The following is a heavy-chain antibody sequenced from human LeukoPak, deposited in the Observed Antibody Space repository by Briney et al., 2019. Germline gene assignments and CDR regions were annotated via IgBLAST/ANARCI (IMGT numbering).Heavy chain of an antibody. CDR2: INHSGST. D-gene: IGHD1-26*01. V-gene: IGHV4-34*01. J-gene: IGHJ4*02. Sequence: SETLSLTCAVYGGSFSGYYWSWIRQPPGKGLEWNGEINHSGSTNYNPSLKSRVTISVDTSKNQFSLKLSSVTAADTAVYYCADRGRTRIGPSDYWGQGTLVTVSS. CDR3: ADRGRTRIGPSDY. CDR1: GGSFSGYY.